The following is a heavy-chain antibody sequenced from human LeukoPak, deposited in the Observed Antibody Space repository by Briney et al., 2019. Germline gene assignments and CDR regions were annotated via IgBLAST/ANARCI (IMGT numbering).Heavy chain of an antibody. CDR1: GYSFTSYW. CDR3: ARDLLLLEYSSSSDGAYYYYMDV. Sequence: KISCKGSGYSFTSYWIGWVRQAPGQGLEWMGRIIPIFGTANYAQKFQGRVTITTDESTSTAYMELSSLRSEDTAVYYCARDLLLLEYSSSSDGAYYYYMDVWGKGTTVTVSS. V-gene: IGHV1-69*05. J-gene: IGHJ6*03. CDR2: IIPIFGTA. D-gene: IGHD6-6*01.